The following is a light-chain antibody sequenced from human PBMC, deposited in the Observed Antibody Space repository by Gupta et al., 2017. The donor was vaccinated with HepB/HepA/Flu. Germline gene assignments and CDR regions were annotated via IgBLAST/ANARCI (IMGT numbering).Light chain of an antibody. CDR1: QSVSSY. V-gene: IGKV3-11*01. CDR2: DAS. J-gene: IGKJ5*01. Sequence: ETVLTQSPATLSLSPGEIATLACRASQSVSSYLTWYQQKPGQAPRLLIYDASNRATGIPARFSGSGSGTDFTLTISSLKPEDFAVYYCQQRCNWPLTFGQGTLMEIK. CDR3: QQRCNWPLT.